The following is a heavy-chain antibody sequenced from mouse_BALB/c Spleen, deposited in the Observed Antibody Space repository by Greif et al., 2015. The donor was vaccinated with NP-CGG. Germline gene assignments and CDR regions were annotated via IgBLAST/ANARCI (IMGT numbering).Heavy chain of an antibody. Sequence: EVKLMESGGGLVKPGGSLKLSCAASGFAFSSYDMSWVRQTPEKRLEWVAYISSGGGSTYYPDTVKGRFTISRDNAKNTLYLQMSSLKSEDTAMYYCARHPATMITTDYAMDYWGQGTSVTVSS. CDR3: ARHPATMITTDYAMDY. CDR1: GFAFSSYD. V-gene: IGHV5-12-1*01. CDR2: ISSGGGST. D-gene: IGHD2-4*01. J-gene: IGHJ4*01.